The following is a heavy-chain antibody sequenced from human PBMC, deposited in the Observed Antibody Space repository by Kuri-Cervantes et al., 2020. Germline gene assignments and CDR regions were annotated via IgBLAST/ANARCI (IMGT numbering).Heavy chain of an antibody. J-gene: IGHJ4*02. Sequence: GSLRLSCAASGFTFSSYWMSWVRQAPGKGLEWVANIKQDGSEKYYVDSVKSRFTISRDNAKNSLYLQMTSLRAEDTAVYYCARVGDYGDLYYFDYWGQGTLVTVSS. CDR1: GFTFSSYW. CDR2: IKQDGSEK. CDR3: ARVGDYGDLYYFDY. V-gene: IGHV3-7*01. D-gene: IGHD4-17*01.